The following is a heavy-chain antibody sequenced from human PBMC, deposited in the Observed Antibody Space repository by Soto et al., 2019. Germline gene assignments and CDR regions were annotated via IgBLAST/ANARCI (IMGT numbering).Heavy chain of an antibody. J-gene: IGHJ4*02. CDR1: GFTFSSYG. V-gene: IGHV3-7*03. CDR2: IKQDGSEK. CDR3: ASVGYCTNGVCYAPNDY. Sequence: GGSLRLSCAASGFTFSSYGMHWVRQAPGKGLEWVANIKQDGSEKYYVDSVKGRFTISRDNAKNSLYLQMNSLRAEDTAVYYCASVGYCTNGVCYAPNDYWGQGTRVTVS. D-gene: IGHD2-8*01.